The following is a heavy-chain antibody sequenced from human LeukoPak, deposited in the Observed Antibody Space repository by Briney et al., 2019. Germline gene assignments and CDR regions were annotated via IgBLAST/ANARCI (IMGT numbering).Heavy chain of an antibody. V-gene: IGHV4-38-2*02. CDR1: GDSFNNGLY. CDR3: AREYTQSYAAYHAFDI. D-gene: IGHD2-8*01. Sequence: PSETLSLTCTVSGDSFNNGLYWGWIRQPPGKGLEWIGSIPDSGNTYYNPSLKSRVTISVDTSKNQFSLKLSSVTAADTAVYYCAREYTQSYAAYHAFDIWGQGTMVTVSS. CDR2: IPDSGNT. J-gene: IGHJ3*02.